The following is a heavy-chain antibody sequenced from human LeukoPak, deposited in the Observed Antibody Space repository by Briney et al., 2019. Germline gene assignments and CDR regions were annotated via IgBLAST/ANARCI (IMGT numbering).Heavy chain of an antibody. Sequence: PSETLSLTCTVSGGSIDSYYWGWIRQPPGKGLEWIGSMYHSGSTYYNPSLKSRVTISVDTSKNQFSLMLRSVTAADTAVYYCARDTNYDSSGDAIFDYWGQGTLVTVSS. CDR3: ARDTNYDSSGDAIFDY. CDR2: MYHSGST. J-gene: IGHJ4*02. V-gene: IGHV4-38-2*02. CDR1: GGSIDSYY. D-gene: IGHD3-22*01.